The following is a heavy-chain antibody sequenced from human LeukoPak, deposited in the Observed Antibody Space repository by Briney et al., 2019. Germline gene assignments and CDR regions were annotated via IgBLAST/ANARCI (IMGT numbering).Heavy chain of an antibody. CDR2: IYYSGST. CDR1: GGSINSNTYS. J-gene: IGHJ4*02. CDR3: ASRFLPSTDAFDY. Sequence: PSETLSLTCTVSGGSINSNTYSWGWIRQPPGKGLEWISSIYYSGSTYNNPSLKSRVTISIDTSKNQFSLKLSSVTAADTAVYYCASRFLPSTDAFDYWGQGTLVTVSS. V-gene: IGHV4-39*07. D-gene: IGHD5/OR15-5a*01.